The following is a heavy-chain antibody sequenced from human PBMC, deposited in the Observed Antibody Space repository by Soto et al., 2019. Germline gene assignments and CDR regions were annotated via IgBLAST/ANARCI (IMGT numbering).Heavy chain of an antibody. CDR3: ARGWVAAAGTYNWFDP. CDR1: GYTFTSYG. Sequence: ASVKVSFKASGYTFTSYGISWLRQAPGQGLEWMGWISAYNGNTNYAQKLQGRVTMTTDTSTSTAYMELRSLRSDDTAVYYCARGWVAAAGTYNWFDPWGQGTLVTVSS. V-gene: IGHV1-18*01. J-gene: IGHJ5*02. CDR2: ISAYNGNT. D-gene: IGHD6-13*01.